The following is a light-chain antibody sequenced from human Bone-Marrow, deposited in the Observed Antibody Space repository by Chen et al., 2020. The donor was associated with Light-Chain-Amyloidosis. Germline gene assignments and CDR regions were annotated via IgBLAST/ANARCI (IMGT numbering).Light chain of an antibody. V-gene: IGLV3-25*03. J-gene: IGLJ2*01. CDR2: RDT. Sequence: SYELTQPPSVSVSPGQTARITCSGDDLPTKYAYWYQQKPGQAPVLVIHRDTERPSGISERFPGSSSGTTATLTISGVQAEDEADYHCQSADSSGTNEGIVGGGAKLTDL. CDR1: DLPTKY. CDR3: QSADSSGTNEGI.